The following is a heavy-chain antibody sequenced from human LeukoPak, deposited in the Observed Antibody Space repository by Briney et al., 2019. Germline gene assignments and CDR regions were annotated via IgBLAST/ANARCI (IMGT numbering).Heavy chain of an antibody. V-gene: IGHV3-23*01. CDR1: GFTFSSYA. CDR2: ISGSGGT. Sequence: GGSLRLSCAASGFTFSSYAMTWVRQAPGKGLEWVSVISGSGGTYYADSVKGLFTISRDNSKNTLYLQMNSLRAEDTAVYYCAKPVRGSNRPYYFDYWGQGTLVTVSS. CDR3: AKPVRGSNRPYYFDY. J-gene: IGHJ4*02. D-gene: IGHD1-26*01.